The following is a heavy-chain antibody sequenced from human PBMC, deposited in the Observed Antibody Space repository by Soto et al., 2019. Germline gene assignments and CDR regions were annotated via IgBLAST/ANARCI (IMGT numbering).Heavy chain of an antibody. V-gene: IGHV3-23*01. J-gene: IGHJ4*02. CDR1: GFTFTNCV. CDR3: AKGLLNGRWYAAD. D-gene: IGHD6-13*01. CDR2: ITTNGHT. Sequence: EVHLLESGGVLVQPGESLRLSCETSGFTFTNCVMTWVRQLPGKRLEWVSVITTNGHTDYADSVKGRFTISRDNSKNTVYLQMNSLRAEDTAIYYCAKGLLNGRWYAADWGQGTLVTVSS.